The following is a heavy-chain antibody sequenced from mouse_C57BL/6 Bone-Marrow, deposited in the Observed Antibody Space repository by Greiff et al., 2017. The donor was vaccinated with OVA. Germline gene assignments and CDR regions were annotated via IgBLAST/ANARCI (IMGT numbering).Heavy chain of an antibody. D-gene: IGHD2-3*01. CDR3: AGWFFAY. V-gene: IGHV5-17*01. J-gene: IGHJ3*01. CDR1: GFTFSDYG. CDR2: ISSGSITI. Sequence: EVQGVESGGGLVKPGGSLKLSCAASGFTFSDYGMHWVRQAPEKGLEWVAYISSGSITIYYADTVKGRFTISRDNAKNTLFLQMTSLRSEDTAMYYCAGWFFAYWGQGTLVTVSA.